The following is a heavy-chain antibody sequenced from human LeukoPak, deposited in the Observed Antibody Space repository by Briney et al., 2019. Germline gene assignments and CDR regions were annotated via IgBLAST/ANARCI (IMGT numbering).Heavy chain of an antibody. V-gene: IGHV1-8*01. Sequence: GSSVKVSCKASVYTFINSDINWVRQATGQGLDWMGWMNPNSGNTVYAQKFQGRVTMTRNTSITTAYMELSSLRSEDTAVYYCARVRVTMVRGVITPGAFDIWGQGEMVTVSS. CDR1: VYTFINSD. CDR3: ARVRVTMVRGVITPGAFDI. CDR2: MNPNSGNT. J-gene: IGHJ3*02. D-gene: IGHD3-10*01.